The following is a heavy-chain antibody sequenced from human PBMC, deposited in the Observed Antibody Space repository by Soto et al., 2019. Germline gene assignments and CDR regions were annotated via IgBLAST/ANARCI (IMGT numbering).Heavy chain of an antibody. CDR2: IYYSGST. CDR3: ARGRYNWNQGAFDI. J-gene: IGHJ3*02. Sequence: NPSETLSLTCTVSGGSISSNDYYWSWIRQPPGKGLEWIGYIYYSGSTYYNPSLKSRVTISADTSKTQFSLKLTSVTAADTAVYYCARGRYNWNQGAFDIWGQGTVVTVSS. V-gene: IGHV4-30-4*01. CDR1: GGSISSNDYY. D-gene: IGHD1-20*01.